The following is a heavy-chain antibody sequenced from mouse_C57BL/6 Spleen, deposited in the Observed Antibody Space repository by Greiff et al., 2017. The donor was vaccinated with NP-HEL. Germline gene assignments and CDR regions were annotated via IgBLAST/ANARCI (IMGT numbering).Heavy chain of an antibody. CDR2: INPSSGYT. CDR1: GYTFTSYT. Sequence: QVQLKESGAELARPGASVKLSCKASGYTFTSYTMHWVQQRPGQGLEWIGYINPSSGYTKYNQKFKDKATLTADKSSSTAYMQLSSLTSEDSAVYYCARPYYYCPYYFDYWGQGTTLTVSS. CDR3: ARPYYYCPYYFDY. J-gene: IGHJ2*01. D-gene: IGHD1-1*01. V-gene: IGHV1-4*01.